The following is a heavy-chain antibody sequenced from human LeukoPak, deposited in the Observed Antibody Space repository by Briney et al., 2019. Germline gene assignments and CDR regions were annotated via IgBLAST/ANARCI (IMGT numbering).Heavy chain of an antibody. CDR3: ARELAYCGGDCCRYFDY. D-gene: IGHD2-21*02. CDR1: GGSISSYY. CDR2: IYYSGST. V-gene: IGHV4-59*01. J-gene: IGHJ4*02. Sequence: SETLSLTCTVSGGSISSYYWSWIRQPPGKGLEWIGYIYYSGSTNYKPSLKSRVTISVDTSKNQFSLKLSSVTAADTAVYYCARELAYCGGDCCRYFDYWGQGTLVTVSS.